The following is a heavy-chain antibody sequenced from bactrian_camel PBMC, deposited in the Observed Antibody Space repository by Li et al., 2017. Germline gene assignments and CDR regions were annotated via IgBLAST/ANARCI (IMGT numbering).Heavy chain of an antibody. CDR1: EYSEALC. D-gene: IGHD1*01. CDR2: IQRSSISSST. CDR3: AASFYPASDALRCFVEMNDEGLDS. J-gene: IGHJ4*01. Sequence: VQLVKSGGGSVQAGESLTLSCDSEYSEALCMGWFRQAPGKEREGVAAIQRSSISSSTYYGYYADSVKARFTISRDSANNSLNLQMNSLKPDDTGMYYCAASFYPASDALRCFVEMNDEGLDSWGQGTQVTVS. V-gene: IGHV3S59*01.